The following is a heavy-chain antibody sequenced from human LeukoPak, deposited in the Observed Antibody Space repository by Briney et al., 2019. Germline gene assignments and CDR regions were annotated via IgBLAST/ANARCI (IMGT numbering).Heavy chain of an antibody. CDR1: GGSISSSSYY. CDR3: ARVYYYDSSGYLRGHYFDY. CDR2: IYYSGST. J-gene: IGHJ4*02. D-gene: IGHD3-22*01. Sequence: SETLSLTCTVSGGSISSSSYYWSRIRQHPGKGLEWIGYIYYSGSTYYNPSLKSRVTISVDTSKNQFSLKLSSVTAADTAVYYCARVYYYDSSGYLRGHYFDYWGQGTLVTVSS. V-gene: IGHV4-31*03.